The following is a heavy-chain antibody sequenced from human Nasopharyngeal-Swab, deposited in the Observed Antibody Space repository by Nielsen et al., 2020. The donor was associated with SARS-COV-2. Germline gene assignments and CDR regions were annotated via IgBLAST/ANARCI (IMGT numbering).Heavy chain of an antibody. J-gene: IGHJ4*02. CDR2: MSPTSGKT. V-gene: IGHV1-8*01. D-gene: IGHD5-18*01. CDR1: EYIFSTFD. Sequence: ASVKVSCKATEYIFSTFDISWVRQATGQGLEWMGWMSPTSGKTESAQKFQGRITMTRDTSTSTAYMELSSLTSEDTAIYYCATPGYRSGHYFFDNWGQGTLVTVSS. CDR3: ATPGYRSGHYFFDN.